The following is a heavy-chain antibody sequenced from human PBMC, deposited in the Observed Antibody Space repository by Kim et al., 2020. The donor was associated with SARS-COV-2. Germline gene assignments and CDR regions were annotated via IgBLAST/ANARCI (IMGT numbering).Heavy chain of an antibody. V-gene: IGHV3-7*01. CDR3: ARGCRASRGPVDS. Sequence: YADSVKGGYTISRDNTKNSLFLRMSSLRAEETAVYFCARGCRASRGPVDSGGQGTLVTVSS. D-gene: IGHD1-26*01. J-gene: IGHJ4*02.